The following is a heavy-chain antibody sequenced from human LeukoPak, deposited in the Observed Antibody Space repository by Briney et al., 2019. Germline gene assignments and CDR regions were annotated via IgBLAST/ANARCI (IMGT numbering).Heavy chain of an antibody. CDR1: GFTFSSYG. CDR3: AKVQTPGYSSSWYVTDDY. Sequence: PGGSLRLSCAASGFTFSSYGMHWVRQAPGKGLEWVAFIRYDGSNKYYADSVKGRFTISRDNSKNTLYLQMNSLRAEDTAVYYCAKVQTPGYSSSWYVTDDYWGQGTLVTVSS. V-gene: IGHV3-30*02. D-gene: IGHD6-13*01. J-gene: IGHJ4*02. CDR2: IRYDGSNK.